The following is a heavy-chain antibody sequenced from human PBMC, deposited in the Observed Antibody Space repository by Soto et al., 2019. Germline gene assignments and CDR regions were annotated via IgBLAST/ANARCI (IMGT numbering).Heavy chain of an antibody. Sequence: QVQLVQSGAEVRRPGASVRVSCKASGYSFIDYYINWVRQAPGQGIEWMGWINPKDGDTKSAQKFQDWVTMTSDTSHTTAYLDLRSDDTDVYYCARGRKVVATPARDDWFDPWGQGTLVTVSS. J-gene: IGHJ5*02. CDR1: GYSFIDYY. CDR3: ARGRKVVATPARDDWFDP. D-gene: IGHD2-15*01. CDR2: INPKDGDT. V-gene: IGHV1-2*04.